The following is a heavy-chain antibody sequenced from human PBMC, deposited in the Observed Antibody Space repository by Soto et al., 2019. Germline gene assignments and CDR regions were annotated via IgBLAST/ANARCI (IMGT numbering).Heavy chain of an antibody. CDR1: GDSITSYD. Sequence: QLQLQESGPGLVKPSETVSLTCTVSGDSITSYDWSWMRQPAGKGLEWIGRMFASGSTNYNPSLRSRVTLSIDRAKKQFSLKLNSVPAADTAVYFCARGRYNTGSSIPYFDNWGQGTLVTVSS. D-gene: IGHD6-6*01. CDR2: MFASGST. J-gene: IGHJ4*02. V-gene: IGHV4-4*07. CDR3: ARGRYNTGSSIPYFDN.